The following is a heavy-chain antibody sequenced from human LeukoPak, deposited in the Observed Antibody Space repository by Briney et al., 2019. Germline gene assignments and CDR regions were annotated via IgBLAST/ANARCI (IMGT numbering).Heavy chain of an antibody. V-gene: IGHV3-7*05. CDR1: VFSFTTYW. Sequence: EGSLRLSCAASVFSFTTYWMSWVRQAPGKGLEWVANIKQDGSDKYYVDSVKGRFTISRDNAKNSLYLQMNSLRAEDTAVYYCARALFPAPYPFDSWGQGTLVTVPS. J-gene: IGHJ4*02. CDR2: IKQDGSDK. CDR3: ARALFPAPYPFDS.